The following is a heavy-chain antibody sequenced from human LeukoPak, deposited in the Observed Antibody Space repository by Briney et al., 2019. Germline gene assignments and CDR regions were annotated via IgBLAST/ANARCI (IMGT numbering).Heavy chain of an antibody. V-gene: IGHV4-59*01. CDR3: ARGRVSSSTWYSTYYYYFYMDV. J-gene: IGHJ6*03. CDR1: DDSITMYY. D-gene: IGHD4-11*01. CDR2: VDHTGST. Sequence: SETLSLTCSVSDDSITMYYWTWIRQPPGKGLEWIGYVDHTGSTNFNPSPNGRVSISRDTSKNLFSLRLRSVTAADTAVYFCARGRVSSSTWYSTYYYYFYMDVWGKGTTVTVSS.